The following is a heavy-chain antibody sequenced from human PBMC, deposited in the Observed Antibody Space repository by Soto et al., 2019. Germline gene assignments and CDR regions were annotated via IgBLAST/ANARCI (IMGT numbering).Heavy chain of an antibody. D-gene: IGHD2-2*01. CDR3: ARALPVAKGGFDP. Sequence: EVQLVETGGGLIQPGGSLRLSYVASGFTVSNTYMTWVRQPPGKGLECVSVIYTAGGTNYAESVKGRFIISRDNSKNTLYLQMNSLRAEDTAVYYCARALPVAKGGFDPWGQGTLVTVSS. CDR2: IYTAGGT. J-gene: IGHJ5*02. V-gene: IGHV3-53*02. CDR1: GFTVSNTY.